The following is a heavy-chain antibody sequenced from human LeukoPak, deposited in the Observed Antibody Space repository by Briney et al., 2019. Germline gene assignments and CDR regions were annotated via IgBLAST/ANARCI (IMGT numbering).Heavy chain of an antibody. Sequence: GESLKISCKGSGYSINNYWIGWVRQMPGKGLEWMGIIYPADSDIRYSPSFQGQVTISADKSISTAYLQWSSLKASDTAIYYCARQEYCSGGSCYTWFDPWGQGTLVIVSS. V-gene: IGHV5-51*01. J-gene: IGHJ5*02. CDR1: GYSINNYW. CDR3: ARQEYCSGGSCYTWFDP. CDR2: IYPADSDI. D-gene: IGHD2-15*01.